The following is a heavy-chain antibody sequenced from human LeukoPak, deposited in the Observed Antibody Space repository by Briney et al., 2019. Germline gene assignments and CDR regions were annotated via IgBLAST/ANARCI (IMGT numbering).Heavy chain of an antibody. D-gene: IGHD3-3*01. CDR2: INWNGGST. Sequence: GGPLRLSCAASGFTFDDYGMGWVRQAPGKGLEWVSGINWNGGSTGYADSVKGRFTISRDNAKNSLYLQMNSLRAEDTALYYCARDLLSGRVGYWGQGTLVTVSS. CDR1: GFTFDDYG. V-gene: IGHV3-20*04. J-gene: IGHJ4*02. CDR3: ARDLLSGRVGY.